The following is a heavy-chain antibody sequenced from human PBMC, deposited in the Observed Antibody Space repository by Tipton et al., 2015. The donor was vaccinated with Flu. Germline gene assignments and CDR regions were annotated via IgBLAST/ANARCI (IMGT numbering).Heavy chain of an antibody. Sequence: SLRLSCAASGFTFSSYAMSWVRQAPGKGLEWVSAISGSGGSTYYADSVKGRFTISRDNAKNSLYLQMNSLRAEDTAVYYCARVCGAYSSSWSAPPMDYWGQGTLVTVSS. CDR3: ARVCGAYSSSWSAPPMDY. CDR1: GFTFSSYA. V-gene: IGHV3-23*01. CDR2: ISGSGGST. D-gene: IGHD6-13*01. J-gene: IGHJ4*02.